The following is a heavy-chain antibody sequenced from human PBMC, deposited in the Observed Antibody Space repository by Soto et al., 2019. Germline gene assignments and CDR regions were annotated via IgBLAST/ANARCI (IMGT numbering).Heavy chain of an antibody. Sequence: QVQLQESGPGLVKPSETLSLTCAVSGGPITTTTWWAWVRLPPGKGLEWIGELHHDGTTNYNPSLERRITRSLDKSNNHFSLKLTSVTAADTAIYYCATQTISYTWGVWGRGTTVTVSS. V-gene: IGHV4-4*02. J-gene: IGHJ6*02. D-gene: IGHD3-16*01. CDR1: GGPITTTTW. CDR3: ATQTISYTWGV. CDR2: LHHDGTT.